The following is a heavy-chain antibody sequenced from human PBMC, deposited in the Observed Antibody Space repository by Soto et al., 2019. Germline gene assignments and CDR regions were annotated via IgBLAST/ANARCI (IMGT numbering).Heavy chain of an antibody. CDR3: ARDRGALGMGV. CDR1: GDSSSSGGYY. Sequence: PSETLSLTCTVSGDSSSSGGYYWSWIRQHPGKGLEWIGYIYYSGGTYYNPSLKSRVTISVDTSKNQFSLKLSSMTAADTAVYYCARDRGALGMGVWGQGTTVTVSS. CDR2: IYYSGGT. J-gene: IGHJ6*02. V-gene: IGHV4-31*03. D-gene: IGHD3-10*01.